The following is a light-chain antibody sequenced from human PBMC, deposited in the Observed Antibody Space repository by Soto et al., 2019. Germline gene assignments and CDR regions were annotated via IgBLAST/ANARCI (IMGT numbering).Light chain of an antibody. CDR2: EVN. V-gene: IGLV2-14*01. CDR1: SSDVGGYNY. Sequence: QSALTQPASVSGSPGQSITISCTGTSSDVGGYNYVSWYQQHPGKAPKLMIYEVNNRPSGVSNRFSGSKSGNTASLTNSGLHAEDEADYYCSSYTSSSTWVFGGGTKLTVL. J-gene: IGLJ3*02. CDR3: SSYTSSSTWV.